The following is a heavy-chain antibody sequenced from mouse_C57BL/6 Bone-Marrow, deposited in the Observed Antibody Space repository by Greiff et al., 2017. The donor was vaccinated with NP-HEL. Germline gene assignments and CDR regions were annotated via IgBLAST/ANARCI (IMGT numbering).Heavy chain of an antibody. CDR3: ARGLHRMDY. J-gene: IGHJ4*01. D-gene: IGHD2-4*01. CDR2: IDPSDSYT. Sequence: VQLQQPGAELVRPGASVKLSCKASGYTFTSYWMHWVKQRPGQGLEWIGVIDPSDSYTNYNQKFKGKATLTVDTSSSTAYMQLSSLTSEDSAVYYCARGLHRMDYWGQGTAVTVSS. V-gene: IGHV1-59*01. CDR1: GYTFTSYW.